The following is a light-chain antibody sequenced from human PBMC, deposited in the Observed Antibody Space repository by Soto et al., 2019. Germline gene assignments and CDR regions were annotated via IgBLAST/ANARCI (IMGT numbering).Light chain of an antibody. Sequence: DIQMTQSPSSLSASVGDRVTITCQASQGINNYLNWYQQKPGKAPELLIYDSSSLKTGVPSRFSGSGSEKDFTLTISSLQPDDVATYYCQHYDHLPLSFGGGTKMEIK. J-gene: IGKJ4*01. CDR2: DSS. V-gene: IGKV1-33*01. CDR1: QGINNY. CDR3: QHYDHLPLS.